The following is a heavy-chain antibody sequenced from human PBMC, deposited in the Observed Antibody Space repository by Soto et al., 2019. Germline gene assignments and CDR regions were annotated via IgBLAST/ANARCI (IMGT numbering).Heavy chain of an antibody. D-gene: IGHD6-19*01. CDR1: GYTFTSYY. CDR2: INPSGGST. V-gene: IGHV1-46*01. Sequence: GASVKVSCKASGYTFTSYYMHWVRQAPGQGLEWMGIINPSGGSTSYAQKFQGRVTMTRDTSISTAYMELSRLESHDTAVYYCARDRVGLGSAWYYDGMDVWGQGTTVTVSS. CDR3: ARDRVGLGSAWYYDGMDV. J-gene: IGHJ6*02.